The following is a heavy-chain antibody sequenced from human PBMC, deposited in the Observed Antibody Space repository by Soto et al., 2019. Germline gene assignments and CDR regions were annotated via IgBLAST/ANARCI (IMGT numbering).Heavy chain of an antibody. J-gene: IGHJ6*02. CDR1: GYSFTSYW. V-gene: IGHV5-51*01. CDR2: IYPGDSNT. Sequence: GESLKISCKGSGYSFTSYWIGWVRQMPGKGLEWMGIIYPGDSNTKYSPSFQGQVSISADKSITTAYLQWSSLKASDTAIYYCARILRGGVLYYYGMDVWGQGTTVTVSS. CDR3: ARILRGGVLYYYGMDV. D-gene: IGHD2-8*02.